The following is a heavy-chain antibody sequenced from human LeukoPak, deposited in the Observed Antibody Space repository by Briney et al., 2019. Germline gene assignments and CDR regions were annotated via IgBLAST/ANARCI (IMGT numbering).Heavy chain of an antibody. J-gene: IGHJ3*02. CDR3: ARDQMGSGYYYFVDAFDI. CDR1: GFTFSSYW. CDR2: IKQDGSEK. Sequence: GGSLRLSCAASGFTFSSYWMSWVRQAPGKGLESVANIKQDGSEKYYVDSVKGRFTISRDNAKNSLYLQMNSLRAEDTAVYYCARDQMGSGYYYFVDAFDIWGQGTMVTVSS. D-gene: IGHD3-22*01. V-gene: IGHV3-7*01.